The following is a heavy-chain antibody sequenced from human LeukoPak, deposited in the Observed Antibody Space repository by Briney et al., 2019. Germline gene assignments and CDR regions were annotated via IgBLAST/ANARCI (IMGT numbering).Heavy chain of an antibody. CDR3: ARDLRSYYYDSSGYPFDY. CDR1: GFTFSSYS. Sequence: GGSLRLSCAASGFTFSSYSMNWVRQAPGKGLEWVSYISSSSSTIYYADSVKGRFTISRDNAKNSLYLQMNSLRAEDTAVYYCARDLRSYYYDSSGYPFDYWGQGTLVTVSS. D-gene: IGHD3-22*01. CDR2: ISSSSSTI. V-gene: IGHV3-48*01. J-gene: IGHJ4*02.